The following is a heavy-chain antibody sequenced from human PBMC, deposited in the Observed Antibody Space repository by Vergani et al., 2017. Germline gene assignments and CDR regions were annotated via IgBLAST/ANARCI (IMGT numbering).Heavy chain of an antibody. CDR2: IYYSGST. CDR3: ASSSSRSGSYYRGGLYYFDY. CDR1: NDSVSNTFYY. Sequence: QVQLQESGPGLVKPSETLSLTCTVSNDSVSNTFYYWGWIRQTPGKGLEWIGSIYYSGSTYYNPSLESRVTMSVDTSKSQFSLKLSSVTAADTAVYYCASSSSRSGSYYRGGLYYFDYWGQGTLVTVSS. J-gene: IGHJ4*02. V-gene: IGHV4-39*01. D-gene: IGHD3-10*01.